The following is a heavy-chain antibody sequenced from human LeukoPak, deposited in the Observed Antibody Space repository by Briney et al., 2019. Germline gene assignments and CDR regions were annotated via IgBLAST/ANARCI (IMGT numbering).Heavy chain of an antibody. Sequence: GGSLRLSCAASGFTFSSYWMRWVRQAPGKGLEWVANIKQDGSEKYYVDSVKGRFTISRDNAKNSLYLQMNSLRAEDTAVYYCARDYPYYYDSSGYYYNYWGQGTLVTVSS. CDR3: ARDYPYYYDSSGYYYNY. CDR2: IKQDGSEK. V-gene: IGHV3-7*01. D-gene: IGHD3-22*01. J-gene: IGHJ4*02. CDR1: GFTFSSYW.